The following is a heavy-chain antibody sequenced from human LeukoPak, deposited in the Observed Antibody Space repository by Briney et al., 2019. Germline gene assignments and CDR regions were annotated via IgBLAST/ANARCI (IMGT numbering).Heavy chain of an antibody. CDR2: IYYSGST. CDR3: ARGPMSYDFWSGYLYYFDY. J-gene: IGHJ4*02. V-gene: IGHV4-39*07. D-gene: IGHD3-3*01. Sequence: SETLSLTCTVSGGSISSSSYYWGWIRQPPGKGLEWIGSIYYSGSTYYNPSLKSRVTISVDTSKNQFSLKLSSVTAADTAVYCCARGPMSYDFWSGYLYYFDYWGQGTLVTVSS. CDR1: GGSISSSSYY.